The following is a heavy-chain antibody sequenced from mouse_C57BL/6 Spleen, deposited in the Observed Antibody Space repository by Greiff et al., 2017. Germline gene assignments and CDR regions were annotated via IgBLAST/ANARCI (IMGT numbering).Heavy chain of an antibody. CDR3: ARRDYYSDFDY. J-gene: IGHJ2*01. CDR2: INPGSGGT. CDR1: GYAFTNYL. V-gene: IGHV1-54*01. D-gene: IGHD2-12*01. Sequence: VKLQESGAELVRPGTSVKVSCKASGYAFTNYLIEWVKQRPGQGLEWIGVINPGSGGTNYNEKFKGKATLTADKSSSTAYMQLSSLTSEDSAVYFCARRDYYSDFDYWGQGTTLTVSS.